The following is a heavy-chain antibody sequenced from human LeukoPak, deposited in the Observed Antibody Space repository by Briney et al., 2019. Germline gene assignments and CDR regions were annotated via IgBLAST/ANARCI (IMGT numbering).Heavy chain of an antibody. V-gene: IGHV1-2*02. CDR1: GYTFTGYY. J-gene: IGHJ4*02. D-gene: IGHD6-13*01. Sequence: GASVKASCKASGYTFTGYYMHWVRQAPGQGLEWMGWINPNSGGTNYAQKFQGRVTMTRDTSISTAYMELSRLRSDDTAVYYCASEGSSSPTYYFDYWGQGTLVTVSS. CDR3: ASEGSSSPTYYFDY. CDR2: INPNSGGT.